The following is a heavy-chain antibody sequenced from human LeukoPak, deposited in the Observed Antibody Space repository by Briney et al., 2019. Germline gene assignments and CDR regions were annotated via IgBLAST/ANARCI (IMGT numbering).Heavy chain of an antibody. V-gene: IGHV3-30*04. J-gene: IGHJ4*02. CDR2: ISYDGSNK. D-gene: IGHD5-12*01. CDR3: ARDQLAYSGYDTLFDY. CDR1: GFTFSSYA. Sequence: GGSLRLSCAASGFTFSSYAIHWVRQAPGKGLEWVAVISYDGSNKYYADSVKGRFTISRDNSKNTLYLQLNSLRPEDTAVYYCARDQLAYSGYDTLFDYWGQGTLVTVSS.